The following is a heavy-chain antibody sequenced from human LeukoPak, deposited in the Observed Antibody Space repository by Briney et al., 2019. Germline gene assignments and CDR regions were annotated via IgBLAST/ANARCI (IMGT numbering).Heavy chain of an antibody. D-gene: IGHD3-3*01. Sequence: GASLRLSCAASGFTFSSYAMSWVRQAPGKGLEWVSAISGSGGSTYYADSVKGRFTISRDNSKNTLYLQMNSLRAEDTAVYYCAKDGRYYDFWSGFPNWGQGTLVTVSS. V-gene: IGHV3-23*01. CDR1: GFTFSSYA. CDR2: ISGSGGST. CDR3: AKDGRYYDFWSGFPN. J-gene: IGHJ4*02.